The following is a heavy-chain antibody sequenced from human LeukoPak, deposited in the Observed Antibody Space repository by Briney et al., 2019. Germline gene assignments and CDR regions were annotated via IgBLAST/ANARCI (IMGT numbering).Heavy chain of an antibody. D-gene: IGHD2-21*02. Sequence: GGSLRLSCAASGFTFSSYWMHWVRQAPGKGLVWVSRINSDGSSTSYADSVKGRFTISSDNAKNTLYLQMNSLRAEDTAVYYCARVAPDCGGDCDNAGAFDIWGQGTMVTVSS. CDR3: ARVAPDCGGDCDNAGAFDI. CDR1: GFTFSSYW. J-gene: IGHJ3*02. V-gene: IGHV3-74*01. CDR2: INSDGSST.